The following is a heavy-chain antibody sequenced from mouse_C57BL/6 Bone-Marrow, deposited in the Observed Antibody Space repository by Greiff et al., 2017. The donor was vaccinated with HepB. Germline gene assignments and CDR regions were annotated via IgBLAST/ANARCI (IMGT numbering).Heavy chain of an antibody. CDR2: INPYNGGT. J-gene: IGHJ4*01. D-gene: IGHD1-1*01. Sequence: VQLKESGPVLVKPGASVKMSCKASGYTFTDYYMNWVKQSHGKSLEWIGVINPYNGGTSYNQTFKGKATLTVDKSSSTAYMELNRLTSEDSAVYYCAPSPYYYCSSYRYAMDYWGQGTSFTVSS. CDR3: APSPYYYCSSYRYAMDY. CDR1: GYTFTDYY. V-gene: IGHV1-19*01.